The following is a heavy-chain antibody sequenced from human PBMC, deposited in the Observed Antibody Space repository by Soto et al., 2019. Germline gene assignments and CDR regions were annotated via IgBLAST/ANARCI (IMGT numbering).Heavy chain of an antibody. J-gene: IGHJ6*01. CDR2: ISFDGSDK. Sequence: GRSLRLSCAASAVTSGAYAMLSVRQAPGKGLEWVSGISFDGSDKYYTDSVKGRFTISKDNSKKTLYLHVTSLRPEATAVYFCAETPPNYIYY. V-gene: IGHV3-30*03. CDR3: AETPPNYIYY. CDR1: AVTSGAYA.